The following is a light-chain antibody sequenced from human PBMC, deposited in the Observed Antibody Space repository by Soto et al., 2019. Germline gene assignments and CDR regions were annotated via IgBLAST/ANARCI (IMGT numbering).Light chain of an antibody. CDR1: ESVGDY. Sequence: EIVLTQSPGALSLSPGERATLSCWASESVGDYLAWYQQKPGQAPRLLIYGASSRATGIPDRFSGSGSGTDFTLTISRLEPEDFAVYYCQQYGSSPITFGQGTRLEIK. J-gene: IGKJ5*01. CDR3: QQYGSSPIT. V-gene: IGKV3-20*01. CDR2: GAS.